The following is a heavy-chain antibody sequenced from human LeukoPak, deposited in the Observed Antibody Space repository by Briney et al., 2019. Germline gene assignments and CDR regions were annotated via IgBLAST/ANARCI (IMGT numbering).Heavy chain of an antibody. D-gene: IGHD6-19*01. CDR3: ARRFAEQWLDYFDY. J-gene: IGHJ4*02. Sequence: GASVKVSCKASGYTFTNYFIHWLRQAPGQGLEWMGLINPTVGSTHYAPKFQGRVAMTRDTSTSTFYMDLSSLRSEDTAVYYCARRFAEQWLDYFDYWGQGTLVTVSS. CDR2: INPTVGST. CDR1: GYTFTNYF. V-gene: IGHV1-46*01.